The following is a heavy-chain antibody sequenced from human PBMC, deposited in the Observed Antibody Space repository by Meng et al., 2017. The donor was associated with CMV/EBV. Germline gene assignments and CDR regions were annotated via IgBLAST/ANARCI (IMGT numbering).Heavy chain of an antibody. CDR2: INPNSGDT. V-gene: IGHV1-2*02. J-gene: IGHJ6*02. CDR3: ARGTMMIRDYHHHGLDV. Sequence: ASVKVSCKASQYTFIDHYMHWVRQAPGQGLEWMGWINPNSGDTKYAQQFQGRVTLSRDTSISTAYMDLGRLRSDDAAVYYCARGTMMIRDYHHHGLDVWGHGTSVTVSS. D-gene: IGHD3-22*01. CDR1: QYTFIDHY.